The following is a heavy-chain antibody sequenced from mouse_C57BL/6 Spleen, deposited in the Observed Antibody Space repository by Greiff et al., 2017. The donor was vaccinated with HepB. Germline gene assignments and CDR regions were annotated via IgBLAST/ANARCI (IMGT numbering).Heavy chain of an antibody. CDR1: GFTFSSYA. CDR3: ARGGVGRWMDY. D-gene: IGHD4-1*01. V-gene: IGHV5-4*01. Sequence: EVQLQESGGGLVKPGGSLKLSCAASGFTFSSYAMSWVRQTPEKRLEWVATISDGGSYTYYPDNVKGRFTISRDNAKNNLYLQMSHLKSEDTAMYYCARGGVGRWMDYWGQGTSVTVSS. CDR2: ISDGGSYT. J-gene: IGHJ4*01.